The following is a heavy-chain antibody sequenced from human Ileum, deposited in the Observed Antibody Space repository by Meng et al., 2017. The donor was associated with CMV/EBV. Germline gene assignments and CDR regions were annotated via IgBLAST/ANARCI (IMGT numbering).Heavy chain of an antibody. CDR3: TRGGEVHSAKFDY. CDR2: INTSAANP. J-gene: IGHJ4*02. D-gene: IGHD2-21*01. V-gene: IGHV7-4-1*02. Sequence: KPSGYNFTTFGMNWVRETHGQRLGWMGWINTSAANPTSAQGFTGRFVFSLDTSVSTAYLQINNLRAEDTAVYYCTRGGEVHSAKFDYWGQGTLVTVSS. CDR1: GYNFTTFG.